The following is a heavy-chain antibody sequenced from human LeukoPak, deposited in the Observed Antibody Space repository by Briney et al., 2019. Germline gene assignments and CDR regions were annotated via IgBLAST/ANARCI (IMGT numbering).Heavy chain of an antibody. CDR1: GFTFDDYV. D-gene: IGHD2-2*01. CDR2: INWNGDTI. J-gene: IGHJ4*02. Sequence: GSLRLSCAASGFTFDDYVMTWVRQAPGKGLEWVSGINWNGDTIGYADSVKGRFTISRDNAKNSLYLQMNSLRAEDTALYYCAKDSRRYCSSTSCSRDFDYWGQGALVTVSS. CDR3: AKDSRRYCSSTSCSRDFDY. V-gene: IGHV3-20*04.